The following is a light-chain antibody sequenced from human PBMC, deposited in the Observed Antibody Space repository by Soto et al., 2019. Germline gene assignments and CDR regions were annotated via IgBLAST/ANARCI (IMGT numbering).Light chain of an antibody. CDR2: DAS. CDR3: QQYDTYST. V-gene: IGKV1-5*01. CDR1: QSISNM. J-gene: IGKJ1*01. Sequence: DIQMTQSPSTLSASVGDRVTITCRASQSISNMLALYHQKPGKTPNLLIYDASNLGSGVPSRFSGSGSGTEFTLTISSLQPDDFATYYCQQYDTYSTFGQGTKVDI.